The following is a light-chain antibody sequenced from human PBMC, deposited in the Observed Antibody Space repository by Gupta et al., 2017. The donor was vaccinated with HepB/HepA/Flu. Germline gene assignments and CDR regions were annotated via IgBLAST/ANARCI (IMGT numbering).Light chain of an antibody. CDR1: QSVGSY. J-gene: IGKJ5*01. CDR3: QQRSEWPIA. CDR2: DAS. Sequence: EIVLTHSPATLSLSPGERATLSCRASQSVGSYLAWYQQKPGQAPRLLINDASNRATGIPARFSGSGSGTDFTLTINSLEPEDFAIYYCQQRSEWPIAFGQGTRLEIK. V-gene: IGKV3-11*01.